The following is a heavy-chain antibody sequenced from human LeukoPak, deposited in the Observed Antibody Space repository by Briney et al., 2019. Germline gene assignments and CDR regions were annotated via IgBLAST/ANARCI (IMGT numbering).Heavy chain of an antibody. Sequence: ASVKVSCKASGYTFTGYHLHWVRQAPGQGMEWMGLINPNSGGTNYAQKFQGRVTMTRDTSISTAYMELSRLRSDDTAVYYCARDDRGYGLRAYYFDYWGQGTLVTVSS. D-gene: IGHD3-16*01. V-gene: IGHV1-2*02. CDR2: INPNSGGT. J-gene: IGHJ4*02. CDR1: GYTFTGYH. CDR3: ARDDRGYGLRAYYFDY.